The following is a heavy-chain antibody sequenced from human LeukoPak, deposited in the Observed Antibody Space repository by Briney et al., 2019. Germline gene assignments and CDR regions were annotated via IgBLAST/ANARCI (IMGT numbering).Heavy chain of an antibody. V-gene: IGHV3-23*01. D-gene: IGHD3-3*01. CDR3: AKDHTIFGVDNYMDV. Sequence: PGGSLRLSCAGSGFTFSSYGMSWVRQAPGKGLERVSAISGSGVRTNYADSVKGRFTIFRDNSKNTLYLQMSTLRAEDTAIYYCAKDHTIFGVDNYMDVWGKGTTVTVSS. J-gene: IGHJ6*03. CDR1: GFTFSSYG. CDR2: ISGSGVRT.